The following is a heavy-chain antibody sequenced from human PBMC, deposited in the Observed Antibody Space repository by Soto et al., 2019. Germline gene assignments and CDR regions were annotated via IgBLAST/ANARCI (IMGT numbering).Heavy chain of an antibody. J-gene: IGHJ6*02. CDR2: IIPILGIA. Sequence: QVQLVQSGAEVKKPGSSVKVSCKASGGTFSSYTISWVRQAPGQGLEWMGRIIPILGIANYAQKFQGRVTITADKSTSTAYMELSSLRSEDTAVYYCASLMSSGYYYGMDVWCQGTTVTVSS. V-gene: IGHV1-69*02. CDR3: ASLMSSGYYYGMDV. CDR1: GGTFSSYT. D-gene: IGHD3-10*01.